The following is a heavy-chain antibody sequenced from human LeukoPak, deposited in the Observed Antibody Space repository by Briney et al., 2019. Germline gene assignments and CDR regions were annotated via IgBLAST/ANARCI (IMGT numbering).Heavy chain of an antibody. V-gene: IGHV1-2*06. CDR2: INPNSGGT. CDR3: ARGDCSSASCIGDY. Sequence: ASVKVSCKASGYTFTGYYMHWVRQAPGQGLEWMGRINPNSGGTNYAQKFQGRVTMTRDTSISTAYMELSRLRSDDTAIYYCARGDCSSASCIGDYWGQGTLVTVSS. J-gene: IGHJ4*02. D-gene: IGHD2-2*01. CDR1: GYTFTGYY.